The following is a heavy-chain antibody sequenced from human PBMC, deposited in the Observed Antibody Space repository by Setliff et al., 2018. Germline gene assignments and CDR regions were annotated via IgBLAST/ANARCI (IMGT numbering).Heavy chain of an antibody. CDR2: IWDGGVKK. D-gene: IGHD2-15*01. V-gene: IGHV3-33*08. J-gene: IGHJ4*02. CDR3: ARTCSGSGCYAGLES. CDR1: GFTFSTYR. Sequence: LRLSCAASGFTFSTYRMHWVRQAPGKGLEWVAVIWDGGVKKYHADSVKGRFTIARDNSKNTLYLQMNSLRPEDTAVYYCARTCSGSGCYAGLESWGQGTPVTVSS.